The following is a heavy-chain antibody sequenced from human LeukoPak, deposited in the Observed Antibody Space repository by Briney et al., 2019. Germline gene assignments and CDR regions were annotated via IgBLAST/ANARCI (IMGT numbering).Heavy chain of an antibody. V-gene: IGHV1-58*01. D-gene: IGHD3-22*01. CDR1: GFTFTSSA. CDR3: AATWEYYYDSSGYPKGDY. CDR2: IVVGSGNT. J-gene: IGHJ4*02. Sequence: GASVKVSCKASGFTFTSSAVQWVRQARGQRLEWIGWIVVGSGNTNYAQKFQERVTITRDMSTSTAYMELSSLRSEDTAVYYCAATWEYYYDSSGYPKGDYWGQGTLVTVSS.